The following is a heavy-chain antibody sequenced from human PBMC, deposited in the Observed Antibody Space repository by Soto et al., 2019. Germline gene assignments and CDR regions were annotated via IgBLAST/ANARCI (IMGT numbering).Heavy chain of an antibody. CDR1: GASISAYA. Sequence: PEKLSLTCTVSGASISAYAWSWIRQPAGKGLEWIGRLYSSGNTNYNPSFKSRLTMSADASKNQFSLKLSSVTAADTAVYYCAIGPYSSGYYVVDSCGQGTLVIVSS. CDR3: AIGPYSSGYYVVDS. J-gene: IGHJ4*02. CDR2: LYSSGNT. V-gene: IGHV4-4*07. D-gene: IGHD3-22*01.